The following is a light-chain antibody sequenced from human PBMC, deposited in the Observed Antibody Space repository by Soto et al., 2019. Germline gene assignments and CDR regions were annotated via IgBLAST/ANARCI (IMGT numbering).Light chain of an antibody. J-gene: IGKJ1*01. CDR2: KAS. V-gene: IGKV1-5*03. Sequence: IEMTQSASTISASVGHSVTITCRASQSISSWLAWYQQKPGKAPKLLIYKASSLESGVPSRFSGGGSGTESTLTISSLKPDDFATYYCQHYNSYWTFGQGTKVDIK. CDR1: QSISSW. CDR3: QHYNSYWT.